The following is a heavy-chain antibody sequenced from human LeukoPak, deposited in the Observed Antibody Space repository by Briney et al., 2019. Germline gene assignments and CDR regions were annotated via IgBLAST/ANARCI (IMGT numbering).Heavy chain of an antibody. CDR1: GFTFSYA. J-gene: IGHJ4*02. D-gene: IGHD3-16*01. V-gene: IGHV3-30*04. Sequence: GGSLRLSCAASGFTFSYAMHWVRQAPGKGLEWVAVISYDGTNKYYADSVKGRFTISRDNAKNTLYLQMNSLRAEDTAVYYCARGPPSDYDATGFDLDYWGQGTLVTVSS. CDR2: ISYDGTNK. CDR3: ARGPPSDYDATGFDLDY.